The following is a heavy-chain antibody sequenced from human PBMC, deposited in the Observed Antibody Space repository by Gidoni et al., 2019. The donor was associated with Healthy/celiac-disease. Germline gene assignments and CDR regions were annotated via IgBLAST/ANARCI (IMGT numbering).Heavy chain of an antibody. CDR1: GYTFTSYG. CDR2: ISAYNGNK. V-gene: IGHV1-18*01. D-gene: IGHD2-2*02. Sequence: QVQLVQSGAEVKKPGASVKVSCKASGYTFTSYGISRVRQAPGQGLEWMGWISAYNGNKNYAQKLQGRVTMTKDTSTSTAYMELRSLRSDDTAVYYCARSKVRYCSSTSCHRVGDWFDPWGQGTLVTVSS. J-gene: IGHJ5*02. CDR3: ARSKVRYCSSTSCHRVGDWFDP.